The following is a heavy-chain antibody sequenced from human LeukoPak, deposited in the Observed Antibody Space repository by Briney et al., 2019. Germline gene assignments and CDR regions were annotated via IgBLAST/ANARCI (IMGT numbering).Heavy chain of an antibody. CDR1: GGSLSGYY. J-gene: IGHJ4*02. CDR3: ARGLDIRGFDY. V-gene: IGHV4-34*01. Sequence: PSETLSLTCAVYGGSLSGYYWGWIRQPPGKGLEWIGEINHSGSTNYNPSLKSRVTISVDTSKNQFSLKLSSVTAADTAVYYCARGLDIRGFDYWGQGTLVTVSS. CDR2: INHSGST. D-gene: IGHD5-12*01.